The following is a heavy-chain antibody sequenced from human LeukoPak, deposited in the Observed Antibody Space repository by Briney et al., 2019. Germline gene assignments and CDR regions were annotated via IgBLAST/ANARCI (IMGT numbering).Heavy chain of an antibody. D-gene: IGHD2-2*03. J-gene: IGHJ5*02. Sequence: GRSLRLSCAATGFTFSNYAIHWGRQAPGRGLEWVSSISSSSKYIYYADSVKGRFTISRDDAKNSLSLQMNSLRAEDTAVYYCARDLDIVVVPASWFYPWGQGTLVTVSS. CDR1: GFTFSNYA. CDR3: ARDLDIVVVPASWFYP. CDR2: ISSSSKYI. V-gene: IGHV3-21*01.